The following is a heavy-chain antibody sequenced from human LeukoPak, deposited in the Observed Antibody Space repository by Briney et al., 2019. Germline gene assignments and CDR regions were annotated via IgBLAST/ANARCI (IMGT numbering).Heavy chain of an antibody. D-gene: IGHD4-11*01. CDR2: INPNSGGT. CDR3: FFRPYGNYALDY. Sequence: GASAKVSCKASGYTFTGYYMHWVRQAPGQGLEWMGWINPNSGGTNYAQKFQGRVTMTRDTSISTAYMELSRLRSDDTAVYYCFFRPYGNYALDYWGQGTLVTVSS. CDR1: GYTFTGYY. J-gene: IGHJ4*02. V-gene: IGHV1-2*02.